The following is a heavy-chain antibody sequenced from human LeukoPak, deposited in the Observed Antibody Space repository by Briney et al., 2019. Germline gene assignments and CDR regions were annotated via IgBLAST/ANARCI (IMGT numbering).Heavy chain of an antibody. CDR1: GGSTTDYF. V-gene: IGHV4-4*07. CDR3: AREVSARDGSLGRPFDY. J-gene: IGHJ4*02. D-gene: IGHD3-10*01. Sequence: SETLSLTCTVSGGSTTDYFWSWIRQPAGKGLEWIGRIYSSGSTNYNASLKSRVTMSVDTSKNQFSLKLSSVTAADTAVYYCAREVSARDGSLGRPFDYWGQGTLVTVSS. CDR2: IYSSGST.